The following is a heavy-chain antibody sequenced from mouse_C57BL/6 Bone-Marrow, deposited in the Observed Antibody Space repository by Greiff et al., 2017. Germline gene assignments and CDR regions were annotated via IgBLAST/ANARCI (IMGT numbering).Heavy chain of an antibody. Sequence: QFQLQQPGAELVKPGASVKMSCKASGYTFTSYWITWVKQRPGQGLEWIGDIYPGSGSTNYNEKFKSKATLTIDTSSSTAYMQLSSLTSEDSAVYDCARPYYCNYWYFDVWGTGTTVTVSS. CDR2: IYPGSGST. J-gene: IGHJ1*03. CDR3: ARPYYCNYWYFDV. D-gene: IGHD2-10*01. CDR1: GYTFTSYW. V-gene: IGHV1-55*01.